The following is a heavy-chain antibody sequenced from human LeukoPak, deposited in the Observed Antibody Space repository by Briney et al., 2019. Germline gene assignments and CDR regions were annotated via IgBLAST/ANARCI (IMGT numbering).Heavy chain of an antibody. Sequence: PGGSQRLSCVASGFTFSRFNMHWVRQAPGKGLEWVALIWYDGTDTYYADSVEGRFTISRDDSKNTVYLQMNSLRAEDTAFYYCARGFLDFDFWGHGTLVTVSS. CDR2: IWYDGTDT. D-gene: IGHD3-3*01. J-gene: IGHJ4*01. V-gene: IGHV3-33*01. CDR3: ARGFLDFDF. CDR1: GFTFSRFN.